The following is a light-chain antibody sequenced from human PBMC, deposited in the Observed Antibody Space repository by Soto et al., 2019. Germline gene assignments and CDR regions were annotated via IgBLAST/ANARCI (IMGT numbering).Light chain of an antibody. Sequence: EILLTPSPCTLSLFPGEGAPLSCRASQSVSIKLAWYQQKPGQAPRLLIYGASSRATGIPDRFSGSGSGTDFTLTISRLEPEDFAVYYCQQYVTSPLTFGGGTRQEIK. V-gene: IGKV3-20*01. CDR3: QQYVTSPLT. J-gene: IGKJ5*01. CDR1: QSVSIK. CDR2: GAS.